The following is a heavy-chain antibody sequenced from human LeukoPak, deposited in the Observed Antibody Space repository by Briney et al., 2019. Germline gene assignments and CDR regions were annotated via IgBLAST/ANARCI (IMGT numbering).Heavy chain of an antibody. CDR2: IIPILGIA. Sequence: ASVKVSCKASGGTFSSYAISWVRQAPGQGLEWMGRIIPILGIANYAQKFQGRVTLTADKSRSTDYMDLRSLRSEDADVYYCAPGGKYYYDSSGQFDYWGQGTLVTVSS. V-gene: IGHV1-69*04. J-gene: IGHJ4*02. D-gene: IGHD3-22*01. CDR1: GGTFSSYA. CDR3: APGGKYYYDSSGQFDY.